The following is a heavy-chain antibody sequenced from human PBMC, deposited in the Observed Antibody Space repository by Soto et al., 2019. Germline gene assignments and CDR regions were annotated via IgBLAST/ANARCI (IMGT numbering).Heavy chain of an antibody. V-gene: IGHV4-4*02. J-gene: IGHJ4*02. CDR1: SGSITSANW. CDR2: IYHSGST. D-gene: IGHD2-15*01. CDR3: ARRGGGVVLAATTPFDY. Sequence: QVPLQESGPRLMRPSGTLSLTCTVSSGSITSANWWSWVRQPPGRGLVWIGEIYHSGSTNYNLSRKSRVPLSVDKSKTQFSLSLSSVTAADTAMYYCARRGGGVVLAATTPFDYWVQGTLVTVSS.